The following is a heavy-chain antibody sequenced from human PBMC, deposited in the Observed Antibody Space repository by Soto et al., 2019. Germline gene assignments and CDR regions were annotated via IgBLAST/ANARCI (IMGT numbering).Heavy chain of an antibody. V-gene: IGHV1-3*01. CDR3: ARDTETLGPRANDALDI. D-gene: IGHD3-3*02. J-gene: IGHJ3*02. CDR1: GYTFSAYT. Sequence: ASVKGSCKGTGYTFSAYTMNWVRQAPGQSLEWMGWINAGSGNTKYSQNFQGRVSITRDTSASTVYMELTGLTSEDTAVYYCARDTETLGPRANDALDIWGQGTMVTVSS. CDR2: INAGSGNT.